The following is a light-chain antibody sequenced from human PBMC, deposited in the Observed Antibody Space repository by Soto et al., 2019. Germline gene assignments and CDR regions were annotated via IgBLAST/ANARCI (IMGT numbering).Light chain of an antibody. CDR1: QSISNN. V-gene: IGKV3-15*01. Sequence: EIVMTQSPATLSVSPGERATLSCRAGQSISNNLAWYQQKPGQAPRLLIYGASTRATGIPARFTGSGSGTEFTLTISSLQSEDFAVYYCQQYSNWPRTFGKGTKWISN. CDR2: GAS. J-gene: IGKJ1*01. CDR3: QQYSNWPRT.